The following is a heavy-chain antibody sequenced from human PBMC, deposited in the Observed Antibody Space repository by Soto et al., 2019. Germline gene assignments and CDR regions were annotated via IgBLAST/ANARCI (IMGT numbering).Heavy chain of an antibody. CDR2: MNPNSGNT. Sequence: ASVKVSCKASGYTFTSYDINWVRQATGQGLEWMGWMNPNSGNTGYAQKFQGRVTMTRNTSISTAYMELSSLRSEDTAVYYGARSRGLRFLEWPYWGQGTLVTVPS. J-gene: IGHJ4*02. CDR1: GYTFTSYD. CDR3: ARSRGLRFLEWPY. D-gene: IGHD3-3*01. V-gene: IGHV1-8*01.